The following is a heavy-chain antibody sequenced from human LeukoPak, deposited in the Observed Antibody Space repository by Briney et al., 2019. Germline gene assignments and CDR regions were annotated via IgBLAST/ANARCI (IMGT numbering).Heavy chain of an antibody. D-gene: IGHD3-3*01. V-gene: IGHV3-48*01. CDR2: ISSSGSTI. CDR3: ARIGPYYDFWSGYPYYYYYMDV. Sequence: PGGSLRLSCAASGFTFSSYSMNWVRQAPGKGLEWVSYISSSGSTIYYADSVKGRFTISRDNAKNSLYLQMNSLRAEDTAVYYCARIGPYYDFWSGYPYYYYYMDVWGKGTTVTVSS. J-gene: IGHJ6*03. CDR1: GFTFSSYS.